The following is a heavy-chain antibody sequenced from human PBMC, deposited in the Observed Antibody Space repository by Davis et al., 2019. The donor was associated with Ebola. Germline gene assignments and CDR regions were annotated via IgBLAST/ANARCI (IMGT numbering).Heavy chain of an antibody. CDR3: ASDQWLVLVYYGMDV. J-gene: IGHJ6*02. CDR1: GFTFSSYA. D-gene: IGHD6-19*01. V-gene: IGHV3-23*01. Sequence: GGSLRLSCAASGFTFSSYAMSWVRQAPGKGLEWVSAISGSGGSTYYADSVKGRFTISRDNSKNTLYLQMNSLRAEDTAVYYCASDQWLVLVYYGMDVWGQGTTVTVSS. CDR2: ISGSGGST.